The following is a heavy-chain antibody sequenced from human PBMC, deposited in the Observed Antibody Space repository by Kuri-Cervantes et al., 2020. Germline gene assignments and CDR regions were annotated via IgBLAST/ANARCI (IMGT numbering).Heavy chain of an antibody. Sequence: SLKISCAASGFTFDDYAMHWVRQAPGKGLEWVSGIRWNSGSIGYADSVKGRFTISRDNAKNSLYLQMNSLRDEDTAVYYCARGPPQELWFGEGYYFDYWGQGTLVTVSS. CDR2: IRWNSGSI. CDR3: ARGPPQELWFGEGYYFDY. D-gene: IGHD3-10*01. V-gene: IGHV3-9*01. CDR1: GFTFDDYA. J-gene: IGHJ4*02.